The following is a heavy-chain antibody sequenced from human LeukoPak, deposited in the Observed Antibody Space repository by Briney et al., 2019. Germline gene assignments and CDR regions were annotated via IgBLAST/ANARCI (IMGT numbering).Heavy chain of an antibody. CDR1: GGSISSGGYY. V-gene: IGHV4-30-2*01. CDR3: ARLRYSYGRLFDY. Sequence: PSETLSLTCTVSGGSISSGGYYWSWIRQPPGKGLEWIGYIYHSGSTYYNPSLKSRVTISVDRSKNQFSLKLSSVTAADTAVYYCARLRYSYGRLFDYWGQGTLVTLSS. CDR2: IYHSGST. D-gene: IGHD5-18*01. J-gene: IGHJ4*02.